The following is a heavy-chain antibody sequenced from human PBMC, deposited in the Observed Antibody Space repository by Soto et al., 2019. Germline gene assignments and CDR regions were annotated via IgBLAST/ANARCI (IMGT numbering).Heavy chain of an antibody. CDR3: ARGIAAAAARGMDV. Sequence: QVQLVQSGAEVKKPGASVKVSCKASGYTFTGYYMHWVRQAPGQGLEWMGWINPNSGGTNYAQKFQGWVTKTRDTSISAAYMELSRLRSDDTAVYYCARGIAAAAARGMDVWGQGTTVTVSS. CDR2: INPNSGGT. D-gene: IGHD6-13*01. V-gene: IGHV1-2*04. CDR1: GYTFTGYY. J-gene: IGHJ6*02.